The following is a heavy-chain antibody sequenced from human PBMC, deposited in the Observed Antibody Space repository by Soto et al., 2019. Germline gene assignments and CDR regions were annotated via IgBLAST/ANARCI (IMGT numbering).Heavy chain of an antibody. CDR2: IDPSQSYL. CDR1: RYRLTTQW. CDR3: AGCRSSWFGDGRLGS. J-gene: IGHJ5*02. V-gene: IGHV5-10-1*01. Sequence: GEPLTVSGEGSRYRLTTQWNNGVRGLPGKGLEWMGRIDPSQSYLTCTPSCQGQVTLSADKSTSNAYLQWNSLEASDTAIYYCAGCRSSWFGDGRLGSWGPGTLVTVCS. D-gene: IGHD6-13*01.